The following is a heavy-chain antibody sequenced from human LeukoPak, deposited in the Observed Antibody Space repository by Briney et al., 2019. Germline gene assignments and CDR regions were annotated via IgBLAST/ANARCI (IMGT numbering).Heavy chain of an antibody. CDR1: GFTFSSYS. J-gene: IGHJ4*02. V-gene: IGHV3-48*01. Sequence: GGSLRLSCAASGFTFSSYSMNWVRQAPGKGLEWVSYISSSSSTIYYADSVKGRFTISRDNAKNSLYLQMNSLRAEDTAVYYCAKDSTLGVYGPNPFDYWGQGTLVTVSS. CDR3: AKDSTLGVYGPNPFDY. D-gene: IGHD2/OR15-2a*01. CDR2: ISSSSSTI.